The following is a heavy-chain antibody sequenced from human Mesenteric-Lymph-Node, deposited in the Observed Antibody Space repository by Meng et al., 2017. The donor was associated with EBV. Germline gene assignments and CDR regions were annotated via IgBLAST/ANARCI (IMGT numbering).Heavy chain of an antibody. J-gene: IGHJ4*02. CDR2: IYYSGST. Sequence: QRHLQGSGPGLVQPSGTLSLTCLVAGGSISSSSYYWGWIRQPPGKGLEWIGSIYYSGSTYYNPSLKSRVTISVDTSKNQFSLKLSSVTAADTAVYYCARGQWSSSWYFLDYWGQGTLVTVSS. V-gene: IGHV4-39*07. CDR3: ARGQWSSSWYFLDY. CDR1: GGSISSSSYY. D-gene: IGHD6-13*01.